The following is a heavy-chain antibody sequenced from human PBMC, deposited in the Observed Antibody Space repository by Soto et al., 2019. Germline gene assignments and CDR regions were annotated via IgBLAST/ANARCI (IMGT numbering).Heavy chain of an antibody. CDR3: AKDVARYYDFWSGPREYYYMDV. D-gene: IGHD3-3*01. Sequence: GGSLRLSCAASGFTFSSYAMSWVRQAPGKGLEWVSAISGSGGSTYYADSVKGRFTISRDNSKNTLYLQMNSLRAEDTAVYYCAKDVARYYDFWSGPREYYYMDVWGKGTTVTVSS. CDR2: ISGSGGST. J-gene: IGHJ6*03. CDR1: GFTFSSYA. V-gene: IGHV3-23*01.